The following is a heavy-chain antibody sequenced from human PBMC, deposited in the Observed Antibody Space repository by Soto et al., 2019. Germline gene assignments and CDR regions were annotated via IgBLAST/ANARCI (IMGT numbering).Heavy chain of an antibody. J-gene: IGHJ4*02. Sequence: QKQLVQSGPEVKKPGTSVKVSCKASGFTFTSSAMQWVRQARGQRLECLGWIVVGSSNTNYAQKFQERVTITRDMSTSTAYMELSSLRSEDTAVYYCAARSIVGATTYFDYWGQGTLVTVSS. CDR1: GFTFTSSA. D-gene: IGHD1-26*01. V-gene: IGHV1-58*02. CDR3: AARSIVGATTYFDY. CDR2: IVVGSSNT.